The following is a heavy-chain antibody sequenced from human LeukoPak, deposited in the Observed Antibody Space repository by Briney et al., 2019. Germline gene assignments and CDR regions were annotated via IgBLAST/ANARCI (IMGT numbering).Heavy chain of an antibody. J-gene: IGHJ4*02. CDR2: ISGSGGST. V-gene: IGHV3-23*01. Sequence: GGSLRLSCAASGFIFSSYAMSWVRQAPGKGLEWVSTISGSGGSTYYADSVKGRFTISRDNSKNTVYLQMNSLRAEDTAVYYCTKEGCSSASCSFFDYWGQGTLVTVSS. CDR3: TKEGCSSASCSFFDY. D-gene: IGHD2-2*01. CDR1: GFIFSSYA.